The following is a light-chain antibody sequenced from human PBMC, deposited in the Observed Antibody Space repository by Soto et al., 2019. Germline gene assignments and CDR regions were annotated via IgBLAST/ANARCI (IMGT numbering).Light chain of an antibody. CDR3: SSYAGSNILYV. V-gene: IGLV2-8*01. Sequence: QSVLAQPPSASGSPGQSVTISCTLTSSDVGGYNYVSWYQQHPGKAPKLMIYEVSKRPSGVPDRFSGSKSGNTASLTVSGLQAEDEADYYCSSYAGSNILYVFGTGTKVTLL. CDR1: SSDVGGYNY. J-gene: IGLJ1*01. CDR2: EVS.